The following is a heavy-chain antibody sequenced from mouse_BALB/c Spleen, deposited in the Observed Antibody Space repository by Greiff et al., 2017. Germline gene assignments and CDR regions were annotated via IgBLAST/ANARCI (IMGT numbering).Heavy chain of an antibody. D-gene: IGHD2-4*01. CDR1: GFTFSSYG. Sequence: EVQGVESGGGLVQPGGSLKLSCAASGFTFSSYGMSWVRQTPDKRLELVATINSNGGSTYYPDSVKGRFTISRDNAKNTLYLQMSSLKSEDTAMYYCASRSTMITTGFAYWGQGTLVTVSA. CDR3: ASRSTMITTGFAY. J-gene: IGHJ3*01. CDR2: INSNGGST. V-gene: IGHV5-6-3*01.